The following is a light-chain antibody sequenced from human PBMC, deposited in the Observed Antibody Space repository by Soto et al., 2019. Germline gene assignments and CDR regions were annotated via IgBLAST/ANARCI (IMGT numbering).Light chain of an antibody. CDR3: QQYGTSPPIT. Sequence: EIVLTHSPGTLSLSPWEMATLSFRAIQSVSSSYLAWYQQKPGQPPRLLIYGASSRATGIPDRFSGSGSGTDFTLTISRLEPEDYAVYYCQQYGTSPPITFGQGTRLEIK. CDR1: QSVSSSY. V-gene: IGKV3-20*01. CDR2: GAS. J-gene: IGKJ5*01.